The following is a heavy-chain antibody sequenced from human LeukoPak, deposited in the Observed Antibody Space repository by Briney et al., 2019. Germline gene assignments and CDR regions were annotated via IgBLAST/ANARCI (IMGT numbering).Heavy chain of an antibody. Sequence: SVKVSCKASGGTFSSYAISWVRQATGQGLEWMGRIIPILGIANYAQKFQGRVTITADKSTSTAYMELSSLRSEDTAVYYCARAHYDILTGYPPYSLDYWGQGTLVTVSS. J-gene: IGHJ4*02. CDR3: ARAHYDILTGYPPYSLDY. CDR2: IIPILGIA. V-gene: IGHV1-69*04. CDR1: GGTFSSYA. D-gene: IGHD3-9*01.